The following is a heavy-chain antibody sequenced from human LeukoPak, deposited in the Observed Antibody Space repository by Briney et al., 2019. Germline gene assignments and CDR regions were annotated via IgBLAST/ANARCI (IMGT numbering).Heavy chain of an antibody. CDR3: AREDLYQAFDI. D-gene: IGHD2-15*01. J-gene: IGHJ3*02. Sequence: GGSLGLSCAASGFTFSSYWMSWVRQAPGKGLEWVANIKQDGSEKYYGDSVKGRFTISRDNAKNSLYLQMNSLRAEDTAVYYCAREDLYQAFDIWGQGTMVTVSS. CDR1: GFTFSSYW. CDR2: IKQDGSEK. V-gene: IGHV3-7*03.